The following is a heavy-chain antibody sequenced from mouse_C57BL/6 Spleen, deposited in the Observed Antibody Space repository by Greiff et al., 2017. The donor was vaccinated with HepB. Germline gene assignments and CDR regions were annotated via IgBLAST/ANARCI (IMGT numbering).Heavy chain of an antibody. CDR2: IYPGSGNT. CDR3: ARSDYYGSSYVGWYFDV. D-gene: IGHD1-1*01. J-gene: IGHJ1*03. CDR1: GYTFTDYY. V-gene: IGHV1-76*01. Sequence: QVQLQQSGAELVRPGASVKLSCKASGYTFTDYYINWVKQRPGQGLEWIARIYPGSGNTYYNEKFKGKATLTAEKSSSTAYMQLSSLTSEDSAVYFCARSDYYGSSYVGWYFDVWGTGTTVTVSS.